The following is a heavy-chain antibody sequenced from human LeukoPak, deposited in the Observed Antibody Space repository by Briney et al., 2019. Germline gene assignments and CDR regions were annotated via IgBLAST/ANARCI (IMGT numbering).Heavy chain of an antibody. V-gene: IGHV4-59*01. J-gene: IGHJ4*02. D-gene: IGHD3-22*01. CDR1: GGSISSYS. CDR3: ARELSYYYDSSGSFDY. Sequence: PSETLSLTCSVSGGSISSYSWTWIRQSPGKGLEWIGNISYSESTNYNPSLKSRVTISIDTSKNQFSLKLSSVTAADTAVYYCARELSYYYDSSGSFDYWGQGTLVTVSS. CDR2: ISYSEST.